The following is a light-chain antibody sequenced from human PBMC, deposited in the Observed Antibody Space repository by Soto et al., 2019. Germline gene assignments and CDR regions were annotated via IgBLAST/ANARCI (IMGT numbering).Light chain of an antibody. CDR2: DAS. Sequence: DIQMTQSPSSLFASVGDRFTIKCQATQDINIYLNWYQQKPGKAPNLLIYDASNLEIGVPSRFSGSGSGTHFTFTISSLQTEDIGTYYCQQYDILPITFGRGTRLEIK. J-gene: IGKJ5*01. CDR1: QDINIY. V-gene: IGKV1-33*01. CDR3: QQYDILPIT.